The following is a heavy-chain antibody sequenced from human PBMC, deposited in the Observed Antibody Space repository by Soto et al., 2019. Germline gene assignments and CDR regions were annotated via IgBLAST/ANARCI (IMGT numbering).Heavy chain of an antibody. D-gene: IGHD1-1*01. CDR1: GFTFSSYA. Sequence: GGSLRLPCAASGFTFSSYAMSWVRQAPGKGLEWVSAISGSGGSTYYADSVKGRFTISRDNSKNTLYLQMNSLRAEDTAVYYCAKDGYNWNGVSDYWGQGTLVTVSS. CDR2: ISGSGGST. J-gene: IGHJ4*02. CDR3: AKDGYNWNGVSDY. V-gene: IGHV3-23*01.